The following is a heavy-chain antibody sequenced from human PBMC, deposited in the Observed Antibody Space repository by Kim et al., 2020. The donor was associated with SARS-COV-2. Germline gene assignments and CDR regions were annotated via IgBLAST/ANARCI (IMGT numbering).Heavy chain of an antibody. Sequence: GGSLRLSCAASGFSFSNFGMHWVRQAPGKGLVWVSHINGDGRNIAYADSVKGRFTISRDNAKETLYLQMNSLRAEDTAVYFCARGDTNKYVYWGQGTLVT. CDR2: INGDGRNI. D-gene: IGHD2-8*01. CDR3: ARGDTNKYVY. CDR1: GFSFSNFG. V-gene: IGHV3-74*01. J-gene: IGHJ4*02.